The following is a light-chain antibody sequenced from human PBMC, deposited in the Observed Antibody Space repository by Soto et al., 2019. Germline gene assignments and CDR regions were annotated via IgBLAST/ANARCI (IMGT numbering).Light chain of an antibody. CDR2: GAS. J-gene: IGKJ2*01. CDR3: QQYDKWPQFT. CDR1: RSVTTS. V-gene: IGKV3-15*01. Sequence: DIVMTQSPATLSVSPGERTTLSCMASRSVTTSLAWYQQKPGQAPRLLIYGASTRATGIPARFSGSGSGTEFTLTISSLQSEDFAVYYCQQYDKWPQFTFGQGTKVDI.